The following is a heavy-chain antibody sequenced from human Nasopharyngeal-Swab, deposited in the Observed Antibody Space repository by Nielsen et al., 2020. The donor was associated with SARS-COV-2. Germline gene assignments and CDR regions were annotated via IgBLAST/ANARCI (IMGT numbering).Heavy chain of an antibody. V-gene: IGHV3-23*01. D-gene: IGHD3-3*01. CDR1: GFTFSSYA. CDR2: ISGSGGST. Sequence: GESLKISCAASGFTFSSYAMSWVRQAPGKGLELVSAISGSGGSTYYADSVKGRFTISRDNSKNTLYLQMNSLRAEDTAVYYCAKAPRGGYYDYYYGMDVWGQGTTVTVSS. J-gene: IGHJ6*02. CDR3: AKAPRGGYYDYYYGMDV.